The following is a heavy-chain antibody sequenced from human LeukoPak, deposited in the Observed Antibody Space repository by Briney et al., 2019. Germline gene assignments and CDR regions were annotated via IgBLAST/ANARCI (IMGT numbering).Heavy chain of an antibody. V-gene: IGHV3-53*01. Sequence: GGSLRLSCAASGFTVSSNYMSWVRQAPGKGLEWVSVIHSGGSTYYADSVKGRFTISRDNSNNTLYLQMNSLRAEDTAVYYCVKSRGTYYYFDYWGQGTLVTVSS. CDR3: VKSRGTYYYFDY. J-gene: IGHJ4*02. CDR2: IHSGGST. D-gene: IGHD1-26*01. CDR1: GFTVSSNY.